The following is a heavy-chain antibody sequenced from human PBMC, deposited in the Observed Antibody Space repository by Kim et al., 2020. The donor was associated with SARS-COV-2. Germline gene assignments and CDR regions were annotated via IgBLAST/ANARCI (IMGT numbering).Heavy chain of an antibody. CDR3: ARDHEAVADTWYYYGMDV. Sequence: ASVKVSCKASGYTFTTYSIHWVRQPPGQRLEWMGWINGGNGNTKYSQNFQGRVTITRDTSASTAYMELSSLRSEDTAVYYCARDHEAVADTWYYYGMDVWGQGTTVTVSS. CDR1: GYTFTTYS. V-gene: IGHV1-3*01. J-gene: IGHJ6*02. CDR2: INGGNGNT. D-gene: IGHD6-19*01.